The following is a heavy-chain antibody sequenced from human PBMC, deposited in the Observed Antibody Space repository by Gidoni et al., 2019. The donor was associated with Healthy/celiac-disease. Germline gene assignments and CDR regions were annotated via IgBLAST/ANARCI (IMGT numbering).Heavy chain of an antibody. CDR3: AKDLHYDILTEFDY. D-gene: IGHD3-9*01. J-gene: IGHJ4*02. CDR2: ISWNSGSI. V-gene: IGHV3-9*01. Sequence: EVQLVESGGGLVQPGRSLRLSCAASGFTFDDYAMHWVRQAPGKGLEWVSGISWNSGSIGYADSVKGRFTISRDNAKNSLYLQMNSLRAEDTALYYCAKDLHYDILTEFDYWGQGTLVTVSS. CDR1: GFTFDDYA.